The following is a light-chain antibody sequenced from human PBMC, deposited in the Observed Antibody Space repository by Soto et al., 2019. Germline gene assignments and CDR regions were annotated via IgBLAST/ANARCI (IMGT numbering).Light chain of an antibody. Sequence: QSALTQPRSVSASPGQSVTISCTGTSSDVGRYDYVSWYQQHPGKAPKLIVYDVTERPSGVPDRFSGSKSGNTASLTISGLQAEDEADYFCAAWDDRVSVNVVFGGGTKVTVL. CDR2: DVT. V-gene: IGLV2-11*01. J-gene: IGLJ2*01. CDR3: AAWDDRVSVNVV. CDR1: SSDVGRYDY.